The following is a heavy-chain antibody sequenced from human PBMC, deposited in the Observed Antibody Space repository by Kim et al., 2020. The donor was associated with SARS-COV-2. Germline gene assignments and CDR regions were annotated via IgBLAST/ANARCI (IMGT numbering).Heavy chain of an antibody. CDR3: ARDPREGYFDY. V-gene: IGHV4-39*07. J-gene: IGHJ4*02. CDR1: GGSISSSSYY. CDR2: IYYSGST. Sequence: SETLSLTCTVSGGSISSSSYYWGWIRQPPGKGLEWIGSIYYSGSTYYDPSLKSRVTISVDTSKNQFSLKLSSVTAADTAVYYCARDPREGYFDYWGQGTLFTVSS.